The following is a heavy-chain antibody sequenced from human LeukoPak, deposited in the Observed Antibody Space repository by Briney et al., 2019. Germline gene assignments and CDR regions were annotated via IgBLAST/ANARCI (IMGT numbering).Heavy chain of an antibody. CDR1: GGSFSGYY. V-gene: IGHV4-34*01. CDR3: ARDRYSSLSSYYMDV. J-gene: IGHJ6*03. CDR2: INHSGST. D-gene: IGHD6-6*01. Sequence: SETLSLTCAVYGGSFSGYYWSWIRQPPGKGLEWIGEINHSGSTNYNPSLKSRVTISVDTSKNQFSLKLSSVTAADTAVYYCARDRYSSLSSYYMDVWAKGPRSPSP.